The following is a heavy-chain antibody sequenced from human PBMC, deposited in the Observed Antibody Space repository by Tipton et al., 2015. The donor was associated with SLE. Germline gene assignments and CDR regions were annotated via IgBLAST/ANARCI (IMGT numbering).Heavy chain of an antibody. CDR3: AARGGYYTYYFDY. CDR2: IYHSGST. J-gene: IGHJ4*02. V-gene: IGHV4-38-2*01. CDR1: GYSISSGYY. D-gene: IGHD3-22*01. Sequence: TLSLTCAVSGYSISSGYYWGWIRRPPGKGLEWIGSIYHSGSTYYNPSLKSRVTISVDTSKNQFSLKLSSVTAADTAVYYCAARGGYYTYYFDYWGQGTLVTVSS.